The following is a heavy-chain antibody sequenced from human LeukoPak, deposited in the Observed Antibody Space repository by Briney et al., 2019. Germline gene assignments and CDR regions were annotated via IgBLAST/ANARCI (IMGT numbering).Heavy chain of an antibody. CDR2: IYPVDPET. CDR1: GYSFISYW. D-gene: IGHD6-19*01. Sequence: GESLKISCKGSGYSFISYWIGWVRHMPGRGLEWMGIIYPVDPETRYSPSFQGQVTISVDKSISTAYLQWSSLRTSDSAMYYCARSTSDRYGPDYWGQGTLVTVSS. J-gene: IGHJ4*02. V-gene: IGHV5-51*01. CDR3: ARSTSDRYGPDY.